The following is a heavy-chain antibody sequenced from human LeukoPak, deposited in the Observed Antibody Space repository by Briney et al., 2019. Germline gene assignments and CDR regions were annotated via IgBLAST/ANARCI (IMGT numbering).Heavy chain of an antibody. CDR2: IDRDGSRI. Sequence: GGSLRLSCAVSGFTFSSYWMHWVRQAPGKGLVWVSRIDRDGSRINYADSVKGRFSISRDNGKNTLFLQMNSLRAEDTTVYYCAKESQGAFDIWGQGTMVTVSS. CDR3: AKESQGAFDI. J-gene: IGHJ3*02. CDR1: GFTFSSYW. V-gene: IGHV3-74*01.